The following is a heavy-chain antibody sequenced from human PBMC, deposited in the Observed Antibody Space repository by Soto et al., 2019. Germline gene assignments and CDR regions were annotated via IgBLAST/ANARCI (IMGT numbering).Heavy chain of an antibody. D-gene: IGHD3-16*01. Sequence: SETLSLTCTVSGGSISSSSYYWGWIRQPPGKGLEWIGSIYYSGSTYYNPSLKSRVTISVDTSKNQFSLKLSSVTAADTAVYYCARLIRVRAFDIWGQGTMVTVSS. J-gene: IGHJ3*02. V-gene: IGHV4-39*01. CDR3: ARLIRVRAFDI. CDR2: IYYSGST. CDR1: GGSISSSSYY.